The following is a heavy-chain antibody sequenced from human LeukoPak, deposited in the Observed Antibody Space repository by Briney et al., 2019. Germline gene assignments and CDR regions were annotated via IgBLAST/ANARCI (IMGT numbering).Heavy chain of an antibody. CDR2: IYTSGST. D-gene: IGHD3-22*01. CDR3: ARDGYYDSSGYWASSYYYYYMDV. CDR1: GGSISSYY. Sequence: SETLSLTCTVSGGSISSYYWSWIRQPAGKGLEWIGRIYTSGSTTSNPSLKSRVTMSVDTSKNQFSLKLSSVTAADTAVHYCARDGYYDSSGYWASSYYYYYMDVWGKGTTVTVSS. J-gene: IGHJ6*03. V-gene: IGHV4-4*07.